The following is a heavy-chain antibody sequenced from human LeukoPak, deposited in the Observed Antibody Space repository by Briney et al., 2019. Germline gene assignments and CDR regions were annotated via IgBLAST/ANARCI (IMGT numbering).Heavy chain of an antibody. J-gene: IGHJ6*02. CDR2: IYYSGHS. CDR3: ARQRNYDILTGYRRGYGMDV. Sequence: SETLSLTCTVSGGSIVSTGYYWGWLRQPPGKGLQWIGSIYYSGHSYSNLSLKSRVTISVEMSKNQFSLKLSSVTAADTALYYCARQRNYDILTGYRRGYGMDVWGQGTTVTVSS. D-gene: IGHD3-9*01. V-gene: IGHV4-39*01. CDR1: GGSIVSTGYY.